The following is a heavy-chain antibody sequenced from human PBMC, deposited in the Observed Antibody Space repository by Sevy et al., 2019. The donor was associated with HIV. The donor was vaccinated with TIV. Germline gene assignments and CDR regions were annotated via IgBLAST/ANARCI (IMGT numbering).Heavy chain of an antibody. D-gene: IGHD3-10*01. V-gene: IGHV4-61*02. CDR3: ARDGIRRDYYHGMDV. Sequence: SETLSLTCTVSGDSISSGNHWWSWIRQPAGKGLEWIGRVYSNGRTMYNSSLKSRVTMSVDTSKNQFSLMVSSLIAADTAIYYCARDGIRRDYYHGMDVWGQGTTVTVSS. CDR1: GDSISSGNHW. CDR2: VYSNGRT. J-gene: IGHJ6*02.